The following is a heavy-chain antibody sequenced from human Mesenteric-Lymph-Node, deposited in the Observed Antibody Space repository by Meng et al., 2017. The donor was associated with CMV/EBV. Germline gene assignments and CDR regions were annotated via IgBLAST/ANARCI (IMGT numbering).Heavy chain of an antibody. CDR2: TYYRSKWYN. V-gene: IGHV6-1*01. CDR3: ARSPLRLHAFDI. J-gene: IGHJ3*02. Sequence: SCAISGDSVSSNSAAWNWSRQSPSRGLECLGRTYYRSKWYNDYAVSVKSRITINPDTSKNQFSLQLNSVTPEDTAVYYCARSPLRLHAFDIWGQGTMVTVSS. CDR1: GDSVSSNSAA.